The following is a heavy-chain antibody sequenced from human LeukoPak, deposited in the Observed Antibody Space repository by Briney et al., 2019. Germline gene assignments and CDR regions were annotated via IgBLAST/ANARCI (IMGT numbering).Heavy chain of an antibody. Sequence: ASVKVSCKASGYTFTSYGISWVRQAPGQGLEWMGWISAYNGNTNHAQKLQGRVTMTTDTSTSTAYMELRSLRSDDTAVYYCARGLQPLLYNPYFDYWGQGTLVTVSS. J-gene: IGHJ4*02. CDR3: ARGLQPLLYNPYFDY. CDR2: ISAYNGNT. D-gene: IGHD1-1*01. CDR1: GYTFTSYG. V-gene: IGHV1-18*01.